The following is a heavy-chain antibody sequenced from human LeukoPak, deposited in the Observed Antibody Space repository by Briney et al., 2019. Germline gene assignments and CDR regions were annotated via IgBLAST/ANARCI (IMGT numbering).Heavy chain of an antibody. CDR3: ARDGGYTSHDY. D-gene: IGHD6-19*01. V-gene: IGHV4-59*12. CDR2: IYYSGST. J-gene: IGHJ4*02. CDR1: GGSISPYY. Sequence: PSETLSLTCTVSGGSISPYYWSWIRQPPGKGLEWIGYIYYSGSTNYNPSLKSRVTMSVDTSKNQFSLKLTSVTAADTAVYYCARDGGYTSHDYWGQGTLVTVSS.